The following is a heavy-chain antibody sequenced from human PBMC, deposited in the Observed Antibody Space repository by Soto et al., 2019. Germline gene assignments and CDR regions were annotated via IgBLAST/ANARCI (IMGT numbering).Heavy chain of an antibody. CDR2: ISGSGGST. Sequence: EVQLLESGGGLVQPGGSLRLSCAASGFTFSSYAMSWVRQAPGKGLEWVSAISGSGGSTYYADSVKGRFTISRDNSKNTLYLQLNSLRAEHTAVYYCAKGPRYCSGGSYYPGLDYFDYWGQGTLVTVSS. CDR1: GFTFSSYA. D-gene: IGHD2-15*01. V-gene: IGHV3-23*01. J-gene: IGHJ4*02. CDR3: AKGPRYCSGGSYYPGLDYFDY.